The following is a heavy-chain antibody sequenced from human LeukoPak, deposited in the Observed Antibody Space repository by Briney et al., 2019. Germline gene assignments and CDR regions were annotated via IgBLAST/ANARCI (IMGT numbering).Heavy chain of an antibody. Sequence: SGGSLRLSCAASGFTVSSNEMSWVRQAPGKGLEWVSSISGSGDDIYYADSVKGRFTISRDNSKNSLYLQMNSLRVEDTAVYYCAKEGSTAVAGYADYFQHWGQGTLVTVSS. V-gene: IGHV3-21*04. J-gene: IGHJ1*01. CDR1: GFTVSSNE. D-gene: IGHD6-19*01. CDR2: ISGSGDDI. CDR3: AKEGSTAVAGYADYFQH.